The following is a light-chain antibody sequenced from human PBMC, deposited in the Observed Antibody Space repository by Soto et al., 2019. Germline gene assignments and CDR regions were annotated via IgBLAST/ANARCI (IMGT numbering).Light chain of an antibody. Sequence: DIVLTQSPGTLSLSPGARATLSCRASQTVSSNNLAWYQQKRGQAPRLLIYGASSRAAAIPDRFRGSVSGTDFTLIISSLAPEDFAVYYCQQYGSSPVTFGPGTAVDIK. CDR2: GAS. CDR3: QQYGSSPVT. J-gene: IGKJ3*01. V-gene: IGKV3-20*01. CDR1: QTVSSNN.